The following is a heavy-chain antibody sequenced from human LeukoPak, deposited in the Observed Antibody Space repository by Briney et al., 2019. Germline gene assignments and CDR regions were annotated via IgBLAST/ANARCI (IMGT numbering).Heavy chain of an antibody. V-gene: IGHV3-9*01. CDR3: AKGDSGSHYYYGMDV. CDR1: GFTFGDYA. J-gene: IGHJ6*02. D-gene: IGHD6-19*01. Sequence: GGSLRLSCTASGFTFGDYAMHWVRLAPGKGLEWVSGISWNSGNIDYADSVKGRFTISRDNAKNSLYLQMNSLRPEDTAFYYCAKGDSGSHYYYGMDVWGRGTTVTVSS. CDR2: ISWNSGNI.